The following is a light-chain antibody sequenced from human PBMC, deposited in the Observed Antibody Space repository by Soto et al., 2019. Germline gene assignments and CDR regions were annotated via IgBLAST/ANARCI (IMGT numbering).Light chain of an antibody. CDR1: QSVSGN. CDR2: GAS. J-gene: IGKJ1*01. CDR3: QQYNKWPPWT. Sequence: EIVMMQSPATLSVSPGERATLSCRASQSVSGNLAWYQQKPGQAPRLLIYGASTRATGIPARFSGSGSGTEFTLTISSLQSEDFAVYYCQQYNKWPPWTFGQGTKVDIK. V-gene: IGKV3-15*01.